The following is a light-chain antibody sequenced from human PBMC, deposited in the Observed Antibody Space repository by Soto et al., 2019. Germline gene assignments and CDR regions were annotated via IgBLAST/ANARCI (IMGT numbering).Light chain of an antibody. Sequence: QSVPTQPPSVSGTPGQRVTISCSGSSSNIGSNTINWYQQLPGSAPKLLIHSNNQRPSGVPDRFSGSKSGTSTSLAISGLQSEDEAHYYCASWDDSLNGVVFGGGTKLTVL. CDR3: ASWDDSLNGVV. V-gene: IGLV1-44*01. CDR1: SSNIGSNT. CDR2: SNN. J-gene: IGLJ2*01.